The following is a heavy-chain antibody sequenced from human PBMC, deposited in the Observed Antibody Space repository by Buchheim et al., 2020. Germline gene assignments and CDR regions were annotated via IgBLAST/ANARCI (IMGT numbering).Heavy chain of an antibody. CDR1: GGTFSSYA. D-gene: IGHD2-2*01. Sequence: QVQLVQSGAEVKKPGSSVKVSCKASGGTFSSYAISWVRQAPGQGREWMGRIIPILGIANYAQKFQGRVTITADKSTSTAYMELSRLRSEDTAVYYCARRYCSSTSCYAGLLYYYYGMDVWGQGTT. CDR3: ARRYCSSTSCYAGLLYYYYGMDV. CDR2: IIPILGIA. V-gene: IGHV1-69*04. J-gene: IGHJ6*02.